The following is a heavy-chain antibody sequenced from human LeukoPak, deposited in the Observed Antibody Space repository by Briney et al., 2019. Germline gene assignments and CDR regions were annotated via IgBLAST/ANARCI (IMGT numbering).Heavy chain of an antibody. D-gene: IGHD5-12*01. V-gene: IGHV3-73*01. J-gene: IGHJ4*02. CDR3: TRGYSGHDYYLVDY. Sequence: GGSLKLSCAASGFTFSGSAMHWARQASGKGLEWVGLIRSKTNNYAAVYAASVKGRFTISRDDSRNTAYLQMNSLQIEDTAVYYCTRGYSGHDYYLVDYWGQGTLVTVSS. CDR1: GFTFSGSA. CDR2: IRSKTNNYAA.